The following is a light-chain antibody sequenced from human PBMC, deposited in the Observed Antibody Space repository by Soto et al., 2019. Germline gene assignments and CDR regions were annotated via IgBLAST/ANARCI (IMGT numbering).Light chain of an antibody. V-gene: IGKV1-8*01. J-gene: IGKJ4*01. CDR3: QQYYSYPLF. Sequence: AIRMTQSPSSLSASTGDRVTITCRASQGISSYLAWYQQKPGKAPKLLIYAASTLQSGVPSRFSGSGSGTDFTLTISCLQSEDFATYYCQQYYSYPLFLGGGTKVEIK. CDR2: AAS. CDR1: QGISSY.